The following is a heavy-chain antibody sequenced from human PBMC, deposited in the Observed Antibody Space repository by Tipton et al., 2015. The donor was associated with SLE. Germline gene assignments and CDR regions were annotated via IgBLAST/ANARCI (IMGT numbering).Heavy chain of an antibody. V-gene: IGHV4-59*11. CDR2: ISNSETT. CDR3: AGAWQGYCSGGTCYVLDY. Sequence: TLSLTCTVSGGSISSHYWSWIRQAPGKGLEWIGYISNSETTNYNPSLKSRVTISVDTSKNQFSLKLRSVTAADTAVYYCAGAWQGYCSGGTCYVLDYWGQGTLVTVFS. D-gene: IGHD2-15*01. CDR1: GGSISSHY. J-gene: IGHJ4*02.